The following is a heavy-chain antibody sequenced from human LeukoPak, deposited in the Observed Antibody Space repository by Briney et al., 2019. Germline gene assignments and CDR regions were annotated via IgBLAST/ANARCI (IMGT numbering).Heavy chain of an antibody. V-gene: IGHV4-38-2*01. CDR1: GYSISSGYY. D-gene: IGHD1-26*01. CDR3: ASVRDSGSDDLDAFDI. Sequence: PSETLSLTCAVSGYSISSGYYWGWIRQPPGKGLEWIGSIYHSGSTYYNPSLKSRVTISVDTSKSQFSLKLSSVAAADTAVYYCASVRDSGSDDLDAFDIWGQGTMVTVSS. J-gene: IGHJ3*02. CDR2: IYHSGST.